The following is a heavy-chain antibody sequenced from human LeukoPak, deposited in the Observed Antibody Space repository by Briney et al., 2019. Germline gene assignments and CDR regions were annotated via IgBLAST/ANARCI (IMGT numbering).Heavy chain of an antibody. J-gene: IGHJ4*02. D-gene: IGHD3-22*01. CDR3: ARARGYYDSSGPSFDY. V-gene: IGHV4-59*01. CDR2: IYNSGST. CDR1: GGSISNYY. Sequence: PSETLSLTCSVSGGSISNYYWSWIRQSPGKGLECIGYIYNSGSTTYNPSLKSRVTISVDTSKNQFSLRLSSVTAADTAVYYCARARGYYDSSGPSFDYWGQGTLVTVSS.